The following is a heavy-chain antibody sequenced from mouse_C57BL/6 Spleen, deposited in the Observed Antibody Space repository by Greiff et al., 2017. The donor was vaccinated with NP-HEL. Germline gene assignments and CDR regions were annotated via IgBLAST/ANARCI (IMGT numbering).Heavy chain of an antibody. CDR1: GFTFSSYA. J-gene: IGHJ4*01. V-gene: IGHV5-9-1*02. CDR2: ISSGGDYI. CDR3: TRDLAYRGAMDY. Sequence: EVQGVESGEGLVKPGGSLKLSCAASGFTFSSYAMSWVRQTPEKRLEWVAYISSGGDYIYYADTVKGRFTISRDNARNTLYLQMSSLKSEDTAMYYCTRDLAYRGAMDYWGQGTSVTGSS. D-gene: IGHD6-5*01.